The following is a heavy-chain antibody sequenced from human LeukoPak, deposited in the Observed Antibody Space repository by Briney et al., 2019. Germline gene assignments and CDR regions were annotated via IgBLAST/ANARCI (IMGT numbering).Heavy chain of an antibody. D-gene: IGHD3-22*01. CDR2: IYWDDDK. V-gene: IGHV2-5*02. J-gene: IGHJ4*02. CDR1: GFSLSTSRVG. CDR3: ARTVYYVSGGYYSEYFDY. Sequence: SGPTLVSPTQTLTLTCTFSGFSLSTSRVGVGWIRQPPGKALEWLALIYWDDDKRYSPSLKSRLTITKDTSRNQVVLTMTNMDPVDTATYYCARTVYYVSGGYYSEYFDYWGQGTLVTVSS.